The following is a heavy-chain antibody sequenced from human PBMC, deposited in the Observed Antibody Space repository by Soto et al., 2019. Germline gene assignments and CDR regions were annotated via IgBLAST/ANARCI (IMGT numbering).Heavy chain of an antibody. J-gene: IGHJ4*02. CDR1: GFTFSSYA. V-gene: IGHV3-23*01. CDR3: AKDDVGFYCSGGSCYLFDY. CDR2: ISGSGGST. Sequence: GGSLRLSCAASGFTFSSYAMSWVRQAPGKGLEWVSAISGSGGSTYYADSVKGRFTISRDNSKNTLYLQMNSLRAEDTAVYYCAKDDVGFYCSGGSCYLFDYWGQGTLVTVSS. D-gene: IGHD2-15*01.